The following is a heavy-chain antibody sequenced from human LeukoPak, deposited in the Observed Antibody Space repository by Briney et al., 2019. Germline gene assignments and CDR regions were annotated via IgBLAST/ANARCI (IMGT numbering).Heavy chain of an antibody. D-gene: IGHD4-17*01. CDR3: ARVPATVRADY. CDR2: INQDGSAK. Sequence: GGSLRLSRAVSGFTFSNYWMSWVRQAPGKGLEWVANINQDGSAKYYVVSVKGRFTISRDNAKNSLFLHMNSLRAEDTALYFCARVPATVRADYWGQGTLVTVSS. CDR1: GFTFSNYW. J-gene: IGHJ4*02. V-gene: IGHV3-7*04.